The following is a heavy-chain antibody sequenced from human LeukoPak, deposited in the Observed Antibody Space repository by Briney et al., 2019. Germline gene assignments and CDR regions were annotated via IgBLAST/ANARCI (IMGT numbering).Heavy chain of an antibody. Sequence: GGSLRLSCAVSGITLINYGMSWVRQAPGKGLEWVAGISDSGGSTKYADSVKGRFPISSQNRRNALYLQMNTLRAEDTAVYFCAKRRVVIRVILVGFHKEAYYFDSWGQGALATVSS. V-gene: IGHV3-23*01. CDR2: ISDSGGST. J-gene: IGHJ4*02. D-gene: IGHD3-22*01. CDR3: AKRRVVIRVILVGFHKEAYYFDS. CDR1: GITLINYG.